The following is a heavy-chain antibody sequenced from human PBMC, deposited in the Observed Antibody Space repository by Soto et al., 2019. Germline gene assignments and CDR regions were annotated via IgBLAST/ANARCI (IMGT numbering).Heavy chain of an antibody. V-gene: IGHV3-73*01. J-gene: IGHJ6*02. CDR3: TGYSSSWSVRKYYYGMDV. CDR1: GFTFSGSA. D-gene: IGHD6-13*01. Sequence: GGSLRLSCAASGFTFSGSAMHWVRQASGKGLEWVGRIRSKANSYATAYAASVKGRFTISRDDSKNTAYLQMNSLKTEDTAVYYCTGYSSSWSVRKYYYGMDVWGQGTTVTVSS. CDR2: IRSKANSYAT.